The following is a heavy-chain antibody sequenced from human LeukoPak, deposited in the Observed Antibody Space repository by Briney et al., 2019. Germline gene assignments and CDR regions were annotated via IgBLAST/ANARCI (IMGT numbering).Heavy chain of an antibody. J-gene: IGHJ4*02. Sequence: ASVKVSCKASGYTFTSYDINWVRQATGQGLERMGWMNPNSGNTGYAQKFQGRVTMTRNTSISTAYMELSSLRSEDTAVYYCARGGDYYDSSGHSAHFDYWGQGTLVTVSS. D-gene: IGHD3-22*01. CDR1: GYTFTSYD. CDR2: MNPNSGNT. CDR3: ARGGDYYDSSGHSAHFDY. V-gene: IGHV1-8*01.